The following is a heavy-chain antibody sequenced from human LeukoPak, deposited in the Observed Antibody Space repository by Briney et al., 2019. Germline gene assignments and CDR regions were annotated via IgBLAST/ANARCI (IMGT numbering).Heavy chain of an antibody. V-gene: IGHV4-59*01. CDR1: GGSISSYY. CDR2: IYYSGST. CDR3: AREAAWGYYGMDV. Sequence: PSETLSLTCTVSGGSISSYYWSWIRQPPGKGLEWIEYIYYSGSTNYNPSLKSRVTISVDTSKNQFSLKLSSVTAADTAVYYCAREAAWGYYGMDVWGQGNTVTVSS. D-gene: IGHD3-16*01. J-gene: IGHJ6*02.